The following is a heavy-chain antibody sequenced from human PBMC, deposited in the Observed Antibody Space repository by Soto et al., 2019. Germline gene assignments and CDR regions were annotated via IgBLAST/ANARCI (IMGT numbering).Heavy chain of an antibody. J-gene: IGHJ6*02. Sequence: SVKVSCKASGGTFSSYAISWVRQAPGQGLEWMGGIIPIFGTANYAQKFQSRVTITAGDPTSAASMGLSSLRSEDTAVYYCAGYNGYDWPLKNCYSYSMGVWGEGSTVTISS. D-gene: IGHD5-12*01. CDR2: IIPIFGTA. CDR1: GGTFSSYA. CDR3: AGYNGYDWPLKNCYSYSMGV. V-gene: IGHV1-69*13.